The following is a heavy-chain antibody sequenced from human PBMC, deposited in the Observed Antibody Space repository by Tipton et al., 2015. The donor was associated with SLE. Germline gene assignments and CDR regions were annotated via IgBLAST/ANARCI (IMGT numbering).Heavy chain of an antibody. Sequence: GSLRLSCAASGFTFSTYWMHWVRQAPGKGLVWVSRISSDGSTTTYADSVKGRFTISRDNSNNTLYLQMSSLRAEDTAVYYCARGYGGSGYYTDYWGQGTLVTVSS. CDR2: ISSDGSTT. D-gene: IGHD3-22*01. CDR3: ARGYGGSGYYTDY. CDR1: GFTFSTYW. V-gene: IGHV3-74*01. J-gene: IGHJ4*02.